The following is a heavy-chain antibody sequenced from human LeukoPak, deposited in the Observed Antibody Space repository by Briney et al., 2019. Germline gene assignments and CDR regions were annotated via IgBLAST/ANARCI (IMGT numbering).Heavy chain of an antibody. Sequence: GGSLRLSCAVSGFTVSSNYMSWVRQAPGKGLEWVSVIYSDGRTYYADSVKGRFTISRDNSKNTLNLQMNSLKPEDTAVYYCAGGTYYYASGSYSRTPDDAFDVWGQGTMVTVSS. J-gene: IGHJ3*01. V-gene: IGHV3-53*01. CDR1: GFTVSSNY. CDR2: IYSDGRT. CDR3: AGGTYYYASGSYSRTPDDAFDV. D-gene: IGHD3-10*01.